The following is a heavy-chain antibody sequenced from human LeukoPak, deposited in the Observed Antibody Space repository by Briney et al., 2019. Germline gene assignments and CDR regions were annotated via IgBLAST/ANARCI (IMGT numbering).Heavy chain of an antibody. CDR3: ARGLGSYDSSGYVDY. J-gene: IGHJ4*02. V-gene: IGHV1-2*02. D-gene: IGHD3-22*01. CDR1: GYTFTGYY. CDR2: INPNSGGT. Sequence: ASVKVSCKASGYTFTGYYMHWVRQAPGQGLEWMGWINPNSGGTNYAQKFQGRVTMTRDTSISTAYMELSRLRSDDTAVYYCARGLGSYDSSGYVDYWGQGTLVTVSS.